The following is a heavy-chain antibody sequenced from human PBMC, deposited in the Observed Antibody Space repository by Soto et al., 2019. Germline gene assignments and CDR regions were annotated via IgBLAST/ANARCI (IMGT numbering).Heavy chain of an antibody. Sequence: ASVKVSCKASGYTFTSYDINWVRQATGQGLEWMGWMNPNSGNTNYAQKFQGRVTMTRDTSISTAYMELSSLRSEDTAVYYCARGQSAYSNLGYGMDVWGQGTTVTVS. CDR3: ARGQSAYSNLGYGMDV. J-gene: IGHJ6*02. CDR1: GYTFTSYD. CDR2: MNPNSGNT. V-gene: IGHV1-8*01. D-gene: IGHD4-4*01.